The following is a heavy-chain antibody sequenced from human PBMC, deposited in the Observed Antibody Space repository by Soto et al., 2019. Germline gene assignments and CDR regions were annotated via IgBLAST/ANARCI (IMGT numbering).Heavy chain of an antibody. CDR2: IGTAGDT. CDR3: ARGAAKNAFDI. CDR1: GFTFSSYD. D-gene: IGHD6-25*01. V-gene: IGHV3-13*01. J-gene: IGHJ3*02. Sequence: EVRLVESGGGLVQPGGSLRLSCAASGFTFSSYDMHWVRQATGKGLEWVSAIGTAGDTYYPGSVKGRFTISRENAKNSLYLQMNSLRAGDTAVYYCARGAAKNAFDIWGQGTMVTVSS.